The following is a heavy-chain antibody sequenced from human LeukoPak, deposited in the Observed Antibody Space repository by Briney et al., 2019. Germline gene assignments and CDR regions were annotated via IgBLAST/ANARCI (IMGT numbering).Heavy chain of an antibody. CDR2: VSGNSVRT. CDR1: GFTFSSYA. J-gene: IGHJ4*02. CDR3: AKSQVGSCSSASCSLDY. V-gene: IGHV3-23*01. D-gene: IGHD2-2*01. Sequence: GGSLRLSCAAPGFTFSSYAMSWVRQAPGKGLEWVSTVSGNSVRTYYADSVKGRFIISRDASKNTLYLQMTSLRVEDTAVYYSAKSQVGSCSSASCSLDYWGQGALVTVSS.